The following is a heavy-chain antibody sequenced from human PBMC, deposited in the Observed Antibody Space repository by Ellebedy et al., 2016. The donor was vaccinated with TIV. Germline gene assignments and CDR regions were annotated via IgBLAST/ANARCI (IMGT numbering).Heavy chain of an antibody. CDR1: GFTVSSNY. Sequence: GGSLRLSCAASGFTVSSNYMNWVRQAPGKGLEWVSIISSTGTTYYTDSVKGRFTISKDNSKNTLNLQMTSLRVEDTAVYYCARASFYDVDLSGWYFDIWGPGTL. CDR2: ISSTGTT. J-gene: IGHJ2*01. V-gene: IGHV3-66*01. D-gene: IGHD3-10*02. CDR3: ARASFYDVDLSGWYFDI.